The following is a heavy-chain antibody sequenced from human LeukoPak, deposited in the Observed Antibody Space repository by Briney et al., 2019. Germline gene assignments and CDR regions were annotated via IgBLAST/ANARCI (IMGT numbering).Heavy chain of an antibody. CDR2: INPNSGGT. D-gene: IGHD3-22*01. CDR1: GYTFTGYY. Sequence: ASVKVSCKASGYTFTGYYMHWVRQAPGQGLEWMGRINPNSGGTNYAQKFQGWVTMTRDTSISTAYMELSRLRSDDTAVYYCARTYSSGYERWFDPWGQGTLVTVSS. CDR3: ARTYSSGYERWFDP. V-gene: IGHV1-2*04. J-gene: IGHJ5*02.